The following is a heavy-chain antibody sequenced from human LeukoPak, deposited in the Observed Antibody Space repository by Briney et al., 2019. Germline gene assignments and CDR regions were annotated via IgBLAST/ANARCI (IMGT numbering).Heavy chain of an antibody. D-gene: IGHD2-2*01. CDR1: GGSISSGGYS. J-gene: IGHJ5*02. CDR2: IYHSGST. V-gene: IGHV4-30-2*01. Sequence: SETLSLTCAVSGGSISSGGYSWRWIRQPPGKGLEWIGYIYHSGSTYYNPSLKSRVTISVDRSKNQFSLKLSSVTAADTAVYYSARVQYCSSTSCYGGGWFDPWGQGTLVTVSS. CDR3: ARVQYCSSTSCYGGGWFDP.